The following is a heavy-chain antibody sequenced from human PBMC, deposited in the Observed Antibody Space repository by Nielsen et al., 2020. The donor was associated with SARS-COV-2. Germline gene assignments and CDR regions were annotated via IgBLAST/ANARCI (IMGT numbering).Heavy chain of an antibody. D-gene: IGHD3-10*01. CDR1: GFTFEDYA. CDR3: ARGGFGDFLYHFDY. J-gene: IGHJ4*02. CDR2: ISWDSGSL. V-gene: IGHV3-9*01. Sequence: GGSLRLSCAASGFTFEDYAMHWVRQAPGRGLEWVSGISWDSGSLGYADSVEGRFTVSRDNSKNTLFLHMNSLTAEDTAIYYCARGGFGDFLYHFDYWGPGTLVTVSS.